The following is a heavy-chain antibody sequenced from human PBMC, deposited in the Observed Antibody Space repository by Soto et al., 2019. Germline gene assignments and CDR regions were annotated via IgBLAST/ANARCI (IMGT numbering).Heavy chain of an antibody. CDR1: GFTFSGKT. J-gene: IGHJ4*02. D-gene: IGHD1-26*01. CDR2: IAPDASQI. V-gene: IGHV3-30-3*01. CDR3: ARDRDSGSYLAPPTFDY. Sequence: GGSLRLSCAASGFTFSGKTMYWVRQAPAKGLEWVALIAPDASQIYYADSVKGRFTISRDNSKNTLYLQMNSLRAEDTAVYYCARDRDSGSYLAPPTFDYWGQGTLVTVSS.